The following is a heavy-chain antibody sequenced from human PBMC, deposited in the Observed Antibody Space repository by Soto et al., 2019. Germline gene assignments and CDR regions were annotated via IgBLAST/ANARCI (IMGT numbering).Heavy chain of an antibody. V-gene: IGHV4-61*01. J-gene: IGHJ5*02. Sequence: QVQLQESGPGLVKPSETLSLTCTVSGGSVSSGSYYWSWIRQPPGKGLEWIGYIYYSGSTNYNPSLKSRVTISVYTSKNQFSLKLSSVTAADTAVYYCARIHSSSWLNWFDPWGQGTLVTVSS. CDR2: IYYSGST. CDR3: ARIHSSSWLNWFDP. D-gene: IGHD6-13*01. CDR1: GGSVSSGSYY.